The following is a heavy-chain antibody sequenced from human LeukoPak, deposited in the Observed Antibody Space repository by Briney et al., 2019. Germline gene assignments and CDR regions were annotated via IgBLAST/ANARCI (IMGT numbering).Heavy chain of an antibody. V-gene: IGHV4-59*01. J-gene: IGHJ4*02. Sequence: PSETLSLTCTVSGDSISSNSWNWIRQPPGKGLEWIGYIYYSGSTYYNPSLKSRVIMPADTSKNQFALKLSSVTAADTAVYYCARGPTLTTDYWGQGTLVTVSS. D-gene: IGHD4-17*01. CDR2: IYYSGST. CDR1: GDSISSNS. CDR3: ARGPTLTTDY.